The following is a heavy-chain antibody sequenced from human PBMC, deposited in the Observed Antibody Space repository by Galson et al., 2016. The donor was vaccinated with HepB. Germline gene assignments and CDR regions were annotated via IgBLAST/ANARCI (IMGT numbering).Heavy chain of an antibody. V-gene: IGHV4-31*03. CDR1: GDSISSGDFF. CDR2: IYYTGRT. D-gene: IGHD6-13*01. Sequence: LSLTCTVSGDSISSGDFFWSWIRQHPEKGLEWIGYIYYTGRTHYNPSLRSRLTISVDTSKNQLSLRLTSVTAADTAVYYCARASSTWGWFDPWGQGTLVTVSS. J-gene: IGHJ5*02. CDR3: ARASSTWGWFDP.